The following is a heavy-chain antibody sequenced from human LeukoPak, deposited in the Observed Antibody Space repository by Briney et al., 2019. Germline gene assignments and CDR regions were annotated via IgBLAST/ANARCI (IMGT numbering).Heavy chain of an antibody. V-gene: IGHV4-34*01. CDR2: INHSGST. CDR1: GGSFSGYY. J-gene: IGHJ4*02. Sequence: SETLSLTCAVYGGSFSGYYWSWIRQPPGKGLEWIGEINHSGSTNYNPSLKSRVTISVDTSKNQFSLKLSSVTAADTAVYYCARQGVRIWFGEPYDYWGQGTLVTVSS. D-gene: IGHD3-10*01. CDR3: ARQGVRIWFGEPYDY.